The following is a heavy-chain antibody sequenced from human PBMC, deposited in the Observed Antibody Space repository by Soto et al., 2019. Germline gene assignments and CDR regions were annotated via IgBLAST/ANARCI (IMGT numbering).Heavy chain of an antibody. V-gene: IGHV1-8*01. J-gene: IGHJ5*02. CDR2: MNPNSGNT. CDR3: AREHYGNSAWFDP. CDR1: GYTFPSYD. Sequence: QVQLVQSGAEVKKPGASVKVSCKASGYTFPSYDINWVRQATGQGLEWMGWMNPNSGNTGYAQKFQGRVTMTRNTSISTAYMEMSSLRSADTAGYYCAREHYGNSAWFDPWGQGTLVTVSS. D-gene: IGHD3-10*01.